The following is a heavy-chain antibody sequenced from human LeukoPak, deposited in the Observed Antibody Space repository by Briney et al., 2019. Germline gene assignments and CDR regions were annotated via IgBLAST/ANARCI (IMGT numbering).Heavy chain of an antibody. CDR3: ARHLKGGVRGVFRGKPFDY. J-gene: IGHJ4*02. CDR2: IYYSGST. CDR1: GGSISSSSYY. D-gene: IGHD3-10*01. Sequence: SETLSLTCTVSGGSISSSSYYWGWIRQPPGKGLEWIGSIYYSGSTNYNPSLKSRVTISVDTSKNQFSLKLSSVTAADTAVYYCARHLKGGVRGVFRGKPFDYWGQGTLVTVSS. V-gene: IGHV4-39*01.